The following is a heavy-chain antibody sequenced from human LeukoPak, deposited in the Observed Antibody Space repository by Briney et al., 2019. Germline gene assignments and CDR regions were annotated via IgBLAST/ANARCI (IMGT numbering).Heavy chain of an antibody. CDR2: SSSSGSTI. D-gene: IGHD1-26*01. CDR1: GFTFSSYE. V-gene: IGHV3-48*03. CDR3: ARAALIVGAKNNAFDI. J-gene: IGHJ3*02. Sequence: AGGSLRLSCAASGFTFSSYEMNWVRQAPGKGLEWVSYSSSSGSTIYYADSVKGRFTISRDNAKNSLYLQMNSLRAEDTAVYYCARAALIVGAKNNAFDIWGQGTMVTVSS.